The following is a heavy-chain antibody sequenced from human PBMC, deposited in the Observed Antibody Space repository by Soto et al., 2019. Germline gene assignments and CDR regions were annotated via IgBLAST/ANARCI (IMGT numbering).Heavy chain of an antibody. CDR1: GGSISSSSYY. Sequence: QLQLQESGPGLVKPSETLSLTCTVSGGSISSSSYYWGWIRQPPGKGLEWIGSIYYSGSTYYNPSLKNRVTISVDTSKNQFSLKLSSVTAADTAVYYCARLIRARVAYYYYYYMDVWGKGTTVTVSS. CDR2: IYYSGST. V-gene: IGHV4-39*01. CDR3: ARLIRARVAYYYYYYMDV. D-gene: IGHD2-15*01. J-gene: IGHJ6*03.